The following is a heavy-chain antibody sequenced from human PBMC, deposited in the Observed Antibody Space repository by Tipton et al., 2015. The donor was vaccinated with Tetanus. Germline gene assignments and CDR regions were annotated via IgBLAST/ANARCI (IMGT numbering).Heavy chain of an antibody. Sequence: SLRLSCAASGFTFSDYYMSWIRQAPGKGLEWVSLLYTDGRTYYADSVKGRFTISRDVFKNTVDLQMNNLRAEDTAVYYCARNYLSFGSLYAYFDYWGQGSLVTVSS. J-gene: IGHJ4*02. V-gene: IGHV3-53*01. CDR1: GFTFSDYY. D-gene: IGHD2-8*01. CDR3: ARNYLSFGSLYAYFDY. CDR2: LYTDGRT.